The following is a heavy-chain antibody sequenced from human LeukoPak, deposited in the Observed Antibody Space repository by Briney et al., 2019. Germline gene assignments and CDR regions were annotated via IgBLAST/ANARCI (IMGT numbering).Heavy chain of an antibody. Sequence: GGSLRLSCAASGFTFSSYAMHWVRQAPGKGLEWVAVISYDGSNKYYADSVKGRFTISRDNSKNTLYLQMNSLRAEDTAVYYCARDSFGSPPDVWGKGTTVTVSS. CDR2: ISYDGSNK. CDR1: GFTFSSYA. J-gene: IGHJ6*04. D-gene: IGHD2-15*01. V-gene: IGHV3-30-3*01. CDR3: ARDSFGSPPDV.